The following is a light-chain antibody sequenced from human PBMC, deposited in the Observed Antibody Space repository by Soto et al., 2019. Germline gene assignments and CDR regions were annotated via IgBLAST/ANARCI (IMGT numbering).Light chain of an antibody. V-gene: IGKV1-39*01. J-gene: IGKJ1*01. CDR2: STS. Sequence: DIQMTKSPSSLSASVGDRVTLTCRASQSISKYLNWYQQKPGKAPNLLIYSTSTLQSGVPSRFSGSGSGTDFTLTINSLQPEDFATYYCQQAYDIPRTCGQGTKWIS. CDR3: QQAYDIPRT. CDR1: QSISKY.